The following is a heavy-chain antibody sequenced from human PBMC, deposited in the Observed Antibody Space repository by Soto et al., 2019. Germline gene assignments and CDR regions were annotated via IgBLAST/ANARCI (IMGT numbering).Heavy chain of an antibody. CDR2: IYSGGST. CDR1: GFTFINYA. Sequence: GGSLRLSSTASGFTFINYAMIWVRQAPGKGLEWVSVIYSGGSTYYADSVKGRFTISRHNSKNTLYLQMNSLRADDTAVYYCARELTLLDYYDSSGYPLDAFDIWGQGTMVTVSS. CDR3: ARELTLLDYYDSSGYPLDAFDI. D-gene: IGHD3-22*01. V-gene: IGHV3-53*04. J-gene: IGHJ3*02.